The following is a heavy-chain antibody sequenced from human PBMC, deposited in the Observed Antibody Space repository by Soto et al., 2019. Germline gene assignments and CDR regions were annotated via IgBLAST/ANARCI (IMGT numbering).Heavy chain of an antibody. CDR3: VRTSLVVAAATREDY. D-gene: IGHD2-15*01. CDR1: GFTFSSYW. CDR2: INSDGSST. J-gene: IGHJ4*02. Sequence: EVQLVESGGGLVQPGGSLRLSCAASGFTFSSYWMHWVRQAPGKGLVWVSRINSDGSSTSYADSVKGRITISRDNAKNTLYLQRNSLRAEDTAVYYCVRTSLVVAAATREDYWGQGTQVTVSS. V-gene: IGHV3-74*01.